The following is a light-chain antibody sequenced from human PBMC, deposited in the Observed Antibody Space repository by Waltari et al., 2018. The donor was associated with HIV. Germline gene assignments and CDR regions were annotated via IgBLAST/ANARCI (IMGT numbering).Light chain of an antibody. J-gene: IGLJ3*02. CDR1: SSNIGSKR. V-gene: IGLV1-44*01. CDR3: AAWDDSLDAWV. CDR2: SDN. Sequence: QSVLTQPPSASGTPRQRVTISCSGSSSNIGSKRVNWFQQVPGTAPKLLMYSDNQRPSGVPDRFSGSKSGTSASLAISGLQSEDEADYYCAAWDDSLDAWVFGGGTRLTVL.